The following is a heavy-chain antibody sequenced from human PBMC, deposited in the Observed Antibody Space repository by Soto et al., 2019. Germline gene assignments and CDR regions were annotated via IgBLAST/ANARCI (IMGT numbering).Heavy chain of an antibody. D-gene: IGHD3-9*01. CDR3: ARDRASSMGVRYFDWLLPDYYYGMDV. J-gene: IGHJ6*02. CDR2: IYYSGST. Sequence: SETLSLTCTVSGGSISSYYWSWIRQPPGKGLEWIGYIYYSGSTNYNPSLKSRVTISVDTSKNQFSLKLSSVTAADTAVYYCARDRASSMGVRYFDWLLPDYYYGMDVWGQGTTVTVSS. V-gene: IGHV4-59*01. CDR1: GGSISSYY.